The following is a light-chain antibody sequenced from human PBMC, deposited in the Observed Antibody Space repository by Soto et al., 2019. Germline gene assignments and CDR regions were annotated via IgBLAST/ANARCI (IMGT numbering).Light chain of an antibody. CDR1: QSISNW. V-gene: IGKV1-5*01. J-gene: IGKJ4*01. CDR3: QQYNSFSGT. Sequence: DIQMTQSPSTLSASAGDRVTISCRASQSISNWVAWYQQKPGKAPKLLIYDASTLESGVPSRFTGSSSGTEFTLTISSLQPDDFATYYCQQYNSFSGTFGGGTKVDI. CDR2: DAS.